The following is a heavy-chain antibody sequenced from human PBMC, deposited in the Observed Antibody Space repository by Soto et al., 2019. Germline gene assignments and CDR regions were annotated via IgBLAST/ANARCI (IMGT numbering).Heavy chain of an antibody. CDR3: ARDNYDRTGYYHGMDV. V-gene: IGHV6-1*01. Sequence: SQTLSLACAISGDSVSSNSAAWNWIRQSPSRGLEWLGRTYYRSKWYNDYAVSVKSRITINPDTSKNQFSLQLNSVTPEDTAVYYCARDNYDRTGYYHGMDVWGQGTTVTVSS. CDR2: TYYRSKWYN. D-gene: IGHD3-22*01. J-gene: IGHJ6*02. CDR1: GDSVSSNSAA.